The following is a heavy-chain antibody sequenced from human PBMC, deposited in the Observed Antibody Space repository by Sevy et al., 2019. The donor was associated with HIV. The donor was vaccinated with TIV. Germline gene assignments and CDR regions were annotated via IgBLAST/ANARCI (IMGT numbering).Heavy chain of an antibody. V-gene: IGHV3-30*02. CDR2: IHYKGSDK. CDR1: GFIFSSFG. Sequence: GGSLRLSCAASGFIFSSFGMHWVRQAPGKGLEWVAFIHYKGSDKYYADAVKGRYTISRDNSKNTVYLQMSSLRAEDTAEYYSAKDYSTGWCGYYYGMDVRGQGTTVTVSS. D-gene: IGHD6-19*01. J-gene: IGHJ6*02. CDR3: AKDYSTGWCGYYYGMDV.